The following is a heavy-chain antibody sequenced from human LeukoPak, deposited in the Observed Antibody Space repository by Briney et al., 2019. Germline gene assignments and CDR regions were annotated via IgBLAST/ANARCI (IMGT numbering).Heavy chain of an antibody. CDR1: EFTFSSYW. V-gene: IGHV3-7*01. CDR2: IKQDGSEK. D-gene: IGHD6-13*01. J-gene: IGHJ4*02. Sequence: GGSLRLSCAASEFTFSSYWMSWVRQAPGKGLEWVANIKQDGSEKYYVDSVKGRFTISRDNAKNSLYLQMNSLRAEDTAVYYCARDNAGIAAAVLDYWGQGTLVTVSS. CDR3: ARDNAGIAAAVLDY.